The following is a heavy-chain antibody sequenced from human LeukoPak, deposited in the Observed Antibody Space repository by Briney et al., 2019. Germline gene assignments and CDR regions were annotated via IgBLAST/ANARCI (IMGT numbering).Heavy chain of an antibody. V-gene: IGHV3-30*02. J-gene: IGHJ4*02. D-gene: IGHD6-6*01. CDR3: ARIGYSSSSFDY. Sequence: GGSLRLSCAASGFTFSNYGMHWVRQAPGKGLEWVAFIRYDGSNEYYADSVKGRFTISRDNSKNTLHLQMNSLRAEDTAVYYCARIGYSSSSFDYWGQGTLATVSS. CDR1: GFTFSNYG. CDR2: IRYDGSNE.